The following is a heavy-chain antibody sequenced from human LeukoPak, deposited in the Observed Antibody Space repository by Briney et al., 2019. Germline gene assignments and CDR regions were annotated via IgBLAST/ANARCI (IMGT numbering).Heavy chain of an antibody. CDR3: AKNRKQLPYLFDY. CDR2: ISGSGGST. CDR1: GFTFSSYA. Sequence: GGSLRLSCAASGFTFSSYAMSWVRQAPGTGLEGVSAISGSGGSTYYADSVKGRFTISRDNSKNTLYLQMNSLRAEDTAVYYCAKNRKQLPYLFDYWGQGTLVIVSS. J-gene: IGHJ4*02. D-gene: IGHD2-2*02. V-gene: IGHV3-23*01.